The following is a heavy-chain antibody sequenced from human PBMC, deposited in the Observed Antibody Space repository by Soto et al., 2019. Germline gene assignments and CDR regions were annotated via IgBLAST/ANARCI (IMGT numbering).Heavy chain of an antibody. Sequence: QVQLVESGGGVVQPGRSLRLSCAASGFTFSSYGMHWVRQAPGKGLEWVAVISYDGSNKYYADSVKGRFTISRDNSKNTLYLQMNSLRAEDTAVYYCAKEHLYCSGGSCYSCYNGMDVWGQGTTVTVSS. CDR2: ISYDGSNK. CDR1: GFTFSSYG. CDR3: AKEHLYCSGGSCYSCYNGMDV. V-gene: IGHV3-30*18. D-gene: IGHD2-15*01. J-gene: IGHJ6*02.